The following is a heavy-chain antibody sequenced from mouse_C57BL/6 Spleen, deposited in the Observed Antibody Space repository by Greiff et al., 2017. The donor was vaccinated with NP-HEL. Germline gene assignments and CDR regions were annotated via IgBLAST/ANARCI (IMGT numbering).Heavy chain of an antibody. CDR1: GFTFSSYA. J-gene: IGHJ3*01. CDR3: ARDPTGTGAY. V-gene: IGHV5-4*01. CDR2: ISDGGSYT. Sequence: EVQVVESGGGLVKPGGSLKLSCAASGFTFSSYAMSWVRQTPEKRLEWVATISDGGSYTYYPDNVKGRFTISRDNAKNNLYLQMSHLKSEDTAMYYCARDPTGTGAYWGKGTLVTVSA. D-gene: IGHD4-1*02.